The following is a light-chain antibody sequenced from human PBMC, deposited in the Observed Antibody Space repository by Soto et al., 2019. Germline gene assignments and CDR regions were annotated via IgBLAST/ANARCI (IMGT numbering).Light chain of an antibody. V-gene: IGKV1-9*01. CDR2: AAS. CDR1: RDIGSY. CDR3: QQLKSFPFT. J-gene: IGKJ5*01. Sequence: TQSPSSLSASVGDRITLTCRASRDIGSYLGWYQQKPGKAPTLLIYAASTLQSGVPSRFRGSRSGTEFTLTVSSLQPEDFATYHCQQLKSFPFTFGQGTRLEIK.